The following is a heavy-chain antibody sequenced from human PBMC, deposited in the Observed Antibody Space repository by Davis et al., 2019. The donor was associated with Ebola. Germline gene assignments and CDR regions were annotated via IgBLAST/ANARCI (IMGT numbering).Heavy chain of an antibody. CDR3: ARGGRAAADHYFDY. V-gene: IGHV1-69*13. J-gene: IGHJ4*02. CDR1: GGTFSGYA. Sequence: SVKVSCKASGGTFSGYAISWVRQAPGQGLEWMGGIIPIFGTANYAQKFQGRVTITADESTSTAYMELSSLRSEDTAVYYCARGGRAAADHYFDYWGQGTLVTVSS. D-gene: IGHD6-13*01. CDR2: IIPIFGTA.